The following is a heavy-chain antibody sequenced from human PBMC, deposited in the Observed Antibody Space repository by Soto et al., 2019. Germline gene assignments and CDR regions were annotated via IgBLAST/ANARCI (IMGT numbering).Heavy chain of an antibody. D-gene: IGHD2-2*01. Sequence: PSETLSLTCPVSGGSITTYYWSWIRQPPGKGLEGIGYIQYSGNTNYNPSLKSRVTISVDTSKNQFSLGLSSVTAADTALYFCARYSRSVSCHGFDPWGQGTRVTVSS. CDR3: ARYSRSVSCHGFDP. V-gene: IGHV4-59*01. CDR1: GGSITTYY. J-gene: IGHJ5*02. CDR2: IQYSGNT.